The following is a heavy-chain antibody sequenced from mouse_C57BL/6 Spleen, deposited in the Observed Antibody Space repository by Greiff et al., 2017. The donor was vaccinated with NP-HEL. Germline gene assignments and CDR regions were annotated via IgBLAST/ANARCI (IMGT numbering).Heavy chain of an antibody. V-gene: IGHV2-2*01. CDR1: GFSLTSYG. CDR3: ARNSGYCNRYFDV. Sequence: QVQLQQSGPGLVQPSQSLSITCTVSGFSLTSYGVHWVRQSPGKGLEWLGVIWSGGSTDYNAAFISRLSISKDNSKSQVFFKMNSLQADDTAIYYCARNSGYCNRYFDVWGTGTTVTVSS. J-gene: IGHJ1*03. D-gene: IGHD3-1*01. CDR2: IWSGGST.